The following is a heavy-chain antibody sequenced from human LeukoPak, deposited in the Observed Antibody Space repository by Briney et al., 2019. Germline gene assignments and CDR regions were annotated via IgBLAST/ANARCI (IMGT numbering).Heavy chain of an antibody. V-gene: IGHV3-7*01. CDR2: INEDGSEE. J-gene: IGHJ4*02. D-gene: IGHD3-16*01. Sequence: PGGSLRLSCAASGFTFNKYWMTWVRQAPGKGLEWVANINEDGSEEYYVDSVKGRFTISRDNAKNSLYLQMNSLRAEDTAVYYCARDATRGGDFDYWGQGTLVTVSS. CDR3: ARDATRGGDFDY. CDR1: GFTFNKYW.